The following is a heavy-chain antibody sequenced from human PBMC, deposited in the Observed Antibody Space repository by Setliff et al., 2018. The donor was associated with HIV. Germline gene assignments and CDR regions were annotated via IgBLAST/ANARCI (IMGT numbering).Heavy chain of an antibody. V-gene: IGHV1-69*05. Sequence: ASVKVSCKASGGTFSSYAISWVRQAPGQGLEWMGGIIPIFGTANYAQKFQGRVTITTDESTSTAYMELSSLRSEDTAVYYCARPFDYGDYGSLDYWGQGTLVTVS. D-gene: IGHD4-17*01. CDR1: GGTFSSYA. CDR2: IIPIFGTA. CDR3: ARPFDYGDYGSLDY. J-gene: IGHJ4*02.